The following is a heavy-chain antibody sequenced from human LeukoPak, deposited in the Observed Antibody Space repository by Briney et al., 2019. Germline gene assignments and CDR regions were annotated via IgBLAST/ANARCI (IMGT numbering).Heavy chain of an antibody. CDR3: ARGRIAVAGHLDY. V-gene: IGHV1-69*13. CDR2: IIPIFGTA. J-gene: IGHJ4*02. D-gene: IGHD6-19*01. Sequence: ASVKVSFKASGGTFSSYAISWVRQAPGQGLEWMGGIIPIFGTANYAQKFQGRVTITADESTSTAYMELSSLRSEDTAVYYCARGRIAVAGHLDYWGQGTLVTVSS. CDR1: GGTFSSYA.